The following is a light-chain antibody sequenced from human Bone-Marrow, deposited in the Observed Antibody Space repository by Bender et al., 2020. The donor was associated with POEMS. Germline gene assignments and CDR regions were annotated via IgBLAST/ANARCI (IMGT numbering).Light chain of an antibody. V-gene: IGLV2-14*01. CDR1: SSDVGGFNF. Sequence: QSALTQPASVSGSPGQSITISCTGTSSDVGGFNFLSWYQHHPGRAPRLLIYEVDVRPSGVSNRFSCSKSGNTASLSISGLQNDDEADYYCSSYTTSNTLVFGGGTKLTVL. CDR3: SSYTTSNTLV. CDR2: EVD. J-gene: IGLJ2*01.